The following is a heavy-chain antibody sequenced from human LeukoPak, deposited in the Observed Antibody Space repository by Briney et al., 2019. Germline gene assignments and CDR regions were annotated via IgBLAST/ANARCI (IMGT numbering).Heavy chain of an antibody. V-gene: IGHV3-7*01. CDR2: IKQDGSEK. J-gene: IGHJ4*02. CDR3: ARDDYDSGTRLFDY. CDR1: GFTFSSYW. Sequence: GGSLRLSCAASGFTFSSYWMSWVRQAPGKGLEWVANIKQDGSEKYYVDSVKGRFTISRDNLKNTLYLQMNSLRVEDTAVYYCARDDYDSGTRLFDYWGQGTLVTVSS. D-gene: IGHD3-10*01.